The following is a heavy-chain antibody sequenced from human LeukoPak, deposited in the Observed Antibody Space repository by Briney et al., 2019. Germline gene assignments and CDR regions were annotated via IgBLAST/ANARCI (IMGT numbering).Heavy chain of an antibody. V-gene: IGHV3-11*04. Sequence: GGSLRLSCAASGFTFSDYYMSWIRQAPGKGLEWVSYISSSGSTIYYADSVKGRFTISRDNAKNSLYLQMNSLRAEDPAVYYCASSREAEDAFDIWGQGTMVTVSS. CDR3: ASSREAEDAFDI. CDR2: ISSSGSTI. CDR1: GFTFSDYY. J-gene: IGHJ3*02. D-gene: IGHD6-13*01.